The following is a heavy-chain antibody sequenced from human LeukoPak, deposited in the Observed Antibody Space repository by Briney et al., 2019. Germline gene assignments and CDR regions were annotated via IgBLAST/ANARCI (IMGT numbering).Heavy chain of an antibody. CDR2: IYTSGST. D-gene: IGHD6-13*01. V-gene: IGHV4-4*07. CDR3: ARQYSSSWYLDY. CDR1: GGSISSYY. Sequence: SETLSLTCTVSGGSISSYYWGWIRQPAGKGLEWIGRIYTSGSTNYNPSLKSRVTMSVDTSKNQFSLKLSSVTAADTAVYYCARQYSSSWYLDYWGQGTLVTVSS. J-gene: IGHJ4*02.